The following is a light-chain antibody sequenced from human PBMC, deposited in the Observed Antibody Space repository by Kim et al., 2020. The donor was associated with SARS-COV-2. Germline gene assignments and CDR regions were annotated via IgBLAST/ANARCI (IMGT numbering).Light chain of an antibody. CDR2: GKN. J-gene: IGLJ1*01. Sequence: VALGQTVRITCHGDSLRSYYASWYQQKPGQAPVLVIYGKNNRPSGIPDRFSGSSSGNTASLTITGAQAEDEADYYCNSRDSSGLYVFGTGTKVTVL. CDR3: NSRDSSGLYV. V-gene: IGLV3-19*01. CDR1: SLRSYY.